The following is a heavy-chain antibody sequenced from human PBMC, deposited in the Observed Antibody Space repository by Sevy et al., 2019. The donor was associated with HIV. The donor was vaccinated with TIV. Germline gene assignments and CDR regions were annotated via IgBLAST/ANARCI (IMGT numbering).Heavy chain of an antibody. CDR3: TRWKAAQSIFDY. V-gene: IGHV3-49*04. CDR2: LKSDVYGGTV. D-gene: IGHD6-13*01. CDR1: GFTFGDYC. Sequence: GGSLRLSCTASGFTFGDYCMSWVRQAPGKGLEWVAFLKSDVYGGTVDHAAYVRGSFVISRDDSTAIAYLQMNDLKTEATDVYYCTRWKAAQSIFDYWGQGALVTVSS. J-gene: IGHJ4*02.